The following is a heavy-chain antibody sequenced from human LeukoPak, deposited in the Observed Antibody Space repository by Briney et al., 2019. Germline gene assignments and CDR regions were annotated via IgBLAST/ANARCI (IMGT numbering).Heavy chain of an antibody. CDR2: ISSSSSYI. D-gene: IGHD6-13*01. CDR1: GFTFSSYS. V-gene: IGHV3-21*01. CDR3: GTVRGPDSSRWYSDY. Sequence: GGSLRLSCAASGFTFSSYSMSWVRQAPGKGLEWVSSISSSSSYIYYADSVKGRFTISRDNSKNTLYLQMNSLRAEDTAVYYCGTVRGPDSSRWYSDYWGQGTLVTVSS. J-gene: IGHJ4*02.